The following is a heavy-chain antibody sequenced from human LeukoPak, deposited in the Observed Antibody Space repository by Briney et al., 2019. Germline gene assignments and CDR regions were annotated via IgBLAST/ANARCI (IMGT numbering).Heavy chain of an antibody. Sequence: GGSLRLSCAASGLTFSWNGMHWVRQAPGKGLEWLAFIQYDGSSKYYADSVKGRFTISRDNSKNTLYLQMNTLRVDDTAVYYCAREESTEVIHAFDPWGQGILVTVSA. CDR1: GLTFSWNG. V-gene: IGHV3-30*02. D-gene: IGHD3-10*01. CDR3: AREESTEVIHAFDP. CDR2: IQYDGSSK. J-gene: IGHJ5*02.